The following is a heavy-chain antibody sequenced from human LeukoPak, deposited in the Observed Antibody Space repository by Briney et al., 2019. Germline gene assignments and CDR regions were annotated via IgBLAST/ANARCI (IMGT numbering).Heavy chain of an antibody. CDR1: GGSISSYY. CDR2: IYYSGST. V-gene: IGHV4-59*01. CDR3: ARDSSGWDRYYYYGMDV. J-gene: IGHJ6*02. Sequence: SENLSLTCTVSGGSISSYYWSWIRQPPGKGLEWIGYIYYSGSTNYNPSLKSRVTISVDTSKNQFSLKLSSVTAADTAVYYCARDSSGWDRYYYYGMDVWGQGTTVTVSS. D-gene: IGHD6-19*01.